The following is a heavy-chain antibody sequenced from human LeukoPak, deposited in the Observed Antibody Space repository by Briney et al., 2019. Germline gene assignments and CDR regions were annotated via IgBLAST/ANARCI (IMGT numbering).Heavy chain of an antibody. J-gene: IGHJ4*02. CDR3: ASGRGSGGSHTSYFDY. D-gene: IGHD2-15*01. CDR1: GITFRNYG. CDR2: IFYDGSNK. Sequence: QPGGSLRLSCAASGITFRNYGMHWVRQPPGKGLEWVAIIFYDGSNKYYADSVRGRFTISRDNSKSTLYLQMNSLRVEDTAVYYCASGRGSGGSHTSYFDYWGQGTLVTVSS. V-gene: IGHV3-33*01.